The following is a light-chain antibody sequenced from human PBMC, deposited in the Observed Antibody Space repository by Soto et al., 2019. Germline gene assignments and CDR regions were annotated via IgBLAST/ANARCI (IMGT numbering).Light chain of an antibody. CDR1: SSNIGNNY. J-gene: IGLJ1*01. Sequence: QSVLTQPPSVSAAPGQKVTISCSGSSSNIGNNYVSWYQQLPGTAPKLMIYEVSKRPSGVPDRFSGSKSGNTASLTVSGLQAEDEADYYCSSYAGSNNYVFGTGTKLTVL. V-gene: IGLV2-8*01. CDR2: EVS. CDR3: SSYAGSNNYV.